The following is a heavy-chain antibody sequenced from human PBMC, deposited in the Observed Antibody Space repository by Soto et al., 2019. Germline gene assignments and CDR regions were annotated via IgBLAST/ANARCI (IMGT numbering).Heavy chain of an antibody. CDR2: ISGSAYST. CDR1: GFNFSSHA. V-gene: IGHV3-23*01. Sequence: GSLRISCAASGFNFSSHAMSWVRQAPGQGLEWVSTISGSAYSTYYADSVKGRFTISRDNSKNTLYLQMNSLRAEDTALYYCAKGKLGFFSCCSYYYNGLDVWGQGTTVIVSS. J-gene: IGHJ6*02. D-gene: IGHD2-15*01. CDR3: AKGKLGFFSCCSYYYNGLDV.